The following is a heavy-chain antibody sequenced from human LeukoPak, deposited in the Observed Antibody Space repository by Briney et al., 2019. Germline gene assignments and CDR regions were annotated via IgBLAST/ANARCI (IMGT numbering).Heavy chain of an antibody. CDR3: ARAKRNGFDI. Sequence: GGSLRLSCAASGFTFSSYEMNWVRQAPGKGLEWVSYISSSSSTIYYAGSVKGRFTISRDNAMNSVYLQMNSLRAEDTAVYYCARAKRNGFDIWGQGTMVTVSS. V-gene: IGHV3-48*01. CDR2: ISSSSSTI. CDR1: GFTFSSYE. J-gene: IGHJ3*02.